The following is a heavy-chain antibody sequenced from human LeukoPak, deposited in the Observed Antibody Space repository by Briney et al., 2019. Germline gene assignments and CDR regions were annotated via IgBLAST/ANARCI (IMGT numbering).Heavy chain of an antibody. V-gene: IGHV1-24*01. CDR2: FDSEDGET. D-gene: IGHD3-22*01. J-gene: IGHJ4*02. Sequence: ASVKVSCKVSGYTLTELSMHWVRQAPGKGLEWMGGFDSEDGETIYAQKFQGRVTMTEDTSTDTAYMELSSLRSEDTAVYYCATRNLDYYDSSGYLDYWGQGTLVTVSS. CDR3: ATRNLDYYDSSGYLDY. CDR1: GYTLTELS.